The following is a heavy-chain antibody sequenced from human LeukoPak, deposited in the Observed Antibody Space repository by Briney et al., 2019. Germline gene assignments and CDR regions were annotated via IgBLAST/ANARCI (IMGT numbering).Heavy chain of an antibody. Sequence: ASVKVSCKASGYTFTGYYMHWVRQAPGQGLEWMGWINPNSGGTNYARKFQGRVTMTRDTSISTAYMELSRLRSDDTAVYYCARDSEDIAVAPSDYWGQGTLVTVSS. J-gene: IGHJ4*02. CDR3: ARDSEDIAVAPSDY. CDR1: GYTFTGYY. V-gene: IGHV1-2*02. D-gene: IGHD6-19*01. CDR2: INPNSGGT.